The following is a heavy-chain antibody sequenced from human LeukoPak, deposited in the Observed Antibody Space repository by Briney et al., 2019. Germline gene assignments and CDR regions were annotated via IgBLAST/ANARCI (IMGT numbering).Heavy chain of an antibody. D-gene: IGHD5-12*01. CDR3: VRHYNGSDMYYFDY. CDR1: GGSISGGSYY. J-gene: IGHJ4*02. CDR2: VYTSGST. V-gene: IGHV4-61*02. Sequence: NPSQTLSLTCTVSGGSISGGSYYWRWPRQPAGRGLEWIARVYTSGSTKYNPSRKSRISLSVNTSRNQFSRNLTSVTTPAPAVYYCVRHYNGSDMYYFDYWGQGALVTVSS.